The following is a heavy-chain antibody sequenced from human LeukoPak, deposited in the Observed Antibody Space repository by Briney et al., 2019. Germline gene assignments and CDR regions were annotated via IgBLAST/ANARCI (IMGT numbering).Heavy chain of an antibody. CDR1: GFTFSSYP. CDR3: ARASAKTYFYNSSGFSYDMDV. V-gene: IGHV3-30*01. CDR2: ISFDGNDE. Sequence: GGSLRLSCAASGFTFSSYPMHWVRQAPGKGLEWVAVISFDGNDEYYEDSVKGRFTISRDNSKNTLYLQMNSLRPEDTAVYYCARASAKTYFYNSSGFSYDMDVWGKGTTVTVSS. D-gene: IGHD3-22*01. J-gene: IGHJ6*03.